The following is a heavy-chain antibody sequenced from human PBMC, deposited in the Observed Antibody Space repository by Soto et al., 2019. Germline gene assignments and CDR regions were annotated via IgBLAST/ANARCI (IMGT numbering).Heavy chain of an antibody. D-gene: IGHD3-10*01. CDR1: GFSLSTTGVG. Sequence: QITLKESGPTLVKPTQTLTLTCTFSGFSLSTTGVGVGWIRQPPRKALEWLALIFWDDDKRYSPSLKSRLTITQDPAKNQVVLTMTNMDPVDTGTYYCAHASGSPQWFDPWGQGTLVTVSS. CDR2: IFWDDDK. J-gene: IGHJ5*02. CDR3: AHASGSPQWFDP. V-gene: IGHV2-5*02.